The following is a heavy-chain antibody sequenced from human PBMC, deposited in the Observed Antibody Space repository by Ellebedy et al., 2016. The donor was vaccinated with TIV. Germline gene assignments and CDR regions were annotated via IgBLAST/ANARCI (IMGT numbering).Heavy chain of an antibody. D-gene: IGHD3-22*01. J-gene: IGHJ4*02. CDR2: IYPGDSDT. Sequence: GESLKISCKGSGYSFTSYWIGWVRQMPGKGLEWMGIIYPGDSDTRYSPSFQGQVTISADKSTSTAYLQWSSLKASDTAMYYCARIPYYYDSSGPRFLDYWGQGTLVTVSS. V-gene: IGHV5-51*01. CDR3: ARIPYYYDSSGPRFLDY. CDR1: GYSFTSYW.